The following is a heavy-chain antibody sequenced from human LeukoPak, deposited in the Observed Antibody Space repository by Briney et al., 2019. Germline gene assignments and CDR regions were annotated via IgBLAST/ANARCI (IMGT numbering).Heavy chain of an antibody. J-gene: IGHJ4*02. D-gene: IGHD2-21*01. CDR2: IYPSGGT. CDR3: AREYGDLDY. V-gene: IGHV4-4*07. Sequence: PSETLSLTCTVSGGSIRGFHWSWIRQPAGKGLEWIGRIYPSGGTNYNPSLKSRVTMSTDTSKNQFSLKLRSVTAADTAVYYCAREYGDLDYWGQGTLVTVSS. CDR1: GGSIRGFH.